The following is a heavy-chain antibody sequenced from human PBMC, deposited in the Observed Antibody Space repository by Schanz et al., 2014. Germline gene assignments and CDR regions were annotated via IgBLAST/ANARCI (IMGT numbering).Heavy chain of an antibody. D-gene: IGHD3-10*01. Sequence: QPQLQESGPGLVKPSETLSLTCAVSGASIRSNNYYCAWIRQTPGKGLEWIGGLYFGGSTYSNPSLGGRVTMSIDTSKKQVSLKVPSVSAADTAIYYCAIIGGPGTYHLDPWGQGTLVTVSS. V-gene: IGHV4-39*01. CDR1: GASIRSNNYY. CDR2: LYFGGST. CDR3: AIIGGPGTYHLDP. J-gene: IGHJ5*02.